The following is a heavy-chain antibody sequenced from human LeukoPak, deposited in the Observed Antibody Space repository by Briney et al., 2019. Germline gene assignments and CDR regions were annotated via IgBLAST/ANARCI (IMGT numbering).Heavy chain of an antibody. CDR2: ISWNSGSI. Sequence: PGRSLRLSCAASGFTFDDYVMHWVRQAPGKGLEWVSGISWNSGSIGYADSVKGRFTISRDNAKNSLYLQMNSLRAEDTALYYCAKDVYSSSWYGPNYFDYWGQGTLVTVSS. CDR3: AKDVYSSSWYGPNYFDY. CDR1: GFTFDDYV. J-gene: IGHJ4*02. D-gene: IGHD6-13*01. V-gene: IGHV3-9*01.